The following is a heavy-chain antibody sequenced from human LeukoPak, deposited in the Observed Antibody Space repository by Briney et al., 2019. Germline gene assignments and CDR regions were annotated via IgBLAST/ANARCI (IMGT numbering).Heavy chain of an antibody. Sequence: GGSLRLSCAASGFTFSSDWMSWVRQAPGKGLEWVANIKQDGSEKYYVDSVKGRYTISSDNAKNSLYLQMNSLRAEDTAVYYCARAPSTITMVRGGYYYYGMDVWGQGTTVTVSS. CDR2: IKQDGSEK. CDR1: GFTFSSDW. CDR3: ARAPSTITMVRGGYYYYGMDV. J-gene: IGHJ6*02. D-gene: IGHD3-10*01. V-gene: IGHV3-7*01.